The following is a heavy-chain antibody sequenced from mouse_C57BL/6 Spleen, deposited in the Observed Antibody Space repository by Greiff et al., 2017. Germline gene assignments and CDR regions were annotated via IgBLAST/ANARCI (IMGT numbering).Heavy chain of an antibody. V-gene: IGHV2-5*01. CDR1: GFSLTSYG. J-gene: IGHJ2*01. CDR2: IWRGGST. CDR3: AKEDHYYGSNYFDY. D-gene: IGHD1-1*01. Sequence: QVQLQQSGPGLVLPSQSLSITCTVSGFSLTSYGVHWVRQSTGKGLEWLGVIWRGGSTDYNAAFMSRLSITKDNSKSQVFFKMNSLQADDTAIYYCAKEDHYYGSNYFDYWGQGTTLTVS.